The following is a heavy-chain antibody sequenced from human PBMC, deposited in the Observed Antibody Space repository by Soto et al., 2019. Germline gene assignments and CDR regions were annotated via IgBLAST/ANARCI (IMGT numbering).Heavy chain of an antibody. V-gene: IGHV3-23*04. CDR1: GFTFSIYA. CDR2: ITNNGDTT. J-gene: IGHJ3*01. D-gene: IGHD1-1*01. CDR3: AMSAGYGGAFDV. Sequence: EKQLVESGGALVQPGGSLRLSCVASGFTFSIYALTWVRQAPGKGLEWVSVITNNGDTTFFGDSVKGRFTISRDNSKNTLYLQLENLRAEDTAVYYCAMSAGYGGAFDVWGQGTVVTVSS.